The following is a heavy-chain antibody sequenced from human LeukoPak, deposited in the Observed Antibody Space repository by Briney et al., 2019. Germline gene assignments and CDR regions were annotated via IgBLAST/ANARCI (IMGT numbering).Heavy chain of an antibody. D-gene: IGHD3-3*01. Sequence: GGSLRLSCAASGFTFNSYAMSWIRQAPGKGLEWVSAISGSGGSTFYADSVKGQFTISRDTSKNTVYLQMNSLRADDTAVYYCAKELGLGDYDSWTGYFDSWGQGTLVTVSS. CDR3: AKELGLGDYDSWTGYFDS. J-gene: IGHJ4*02. CDR1: GFTFNSYA. CDR2: ISGSGGST. V-gene: IGHV3-23*01.